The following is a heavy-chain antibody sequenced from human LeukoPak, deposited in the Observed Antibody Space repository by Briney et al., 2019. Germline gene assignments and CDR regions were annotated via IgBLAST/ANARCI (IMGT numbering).Heavy chain of an antibody. J-gene: IGHJ4*02. CDR1: GFTFSSHW. CDR2: IKQDGSEK. D-gene: IGHD2-15*01. CDR3: AREDYCSGGSCYPTFDY. Sequence: PGGSLRLSCAASGFTFSSHWMSWVRQAPGKGLEWVANIKQDGSEKYYVDSVKGRFTISRDNAKNSLYLQMNSLRAEDTAVYYCAREDYCSGGSCYPTFDYWGQGTLVTVSS. V-gene: IGHV3-7*01.